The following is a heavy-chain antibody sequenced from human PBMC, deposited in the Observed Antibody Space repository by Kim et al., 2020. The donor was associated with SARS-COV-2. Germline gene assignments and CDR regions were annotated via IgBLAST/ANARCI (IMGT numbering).Heavy chain of an antibody. D-gene: IGHD3-3*02. CDR2: ISGSGGST. J-gene: IGHJ6*02. CDR3: AKGSGVLEPRYYYYGMDV. V-gene: IGHV3-23*01. CDR1: GFTFSSYA. Sequence: GGSLRLSCAASGFTFSSYAMSWVRQAPGKGLEWVSAISGSGGSTYYADSVKGRFTISRDNSKNTLYLQVNSLRAEDTAVYYCAKGSGVLEPRYYYYGMDVWGQGTTVTVSS.